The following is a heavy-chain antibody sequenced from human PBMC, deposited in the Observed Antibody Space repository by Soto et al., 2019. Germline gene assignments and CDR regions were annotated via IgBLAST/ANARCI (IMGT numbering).Heavy chain of an antibody. CDR2: ISNDGSNK. Sequence: PGGSLRLSCAASGFTFSNYVMHWVRQAPGKGLEWVALISNDGSNKYSTDSVKGRFTISRDDSKNTLFLQMNSLRAEDTAVYYCGIVAAGTMGYYAMDVWGQGTTVTVSS. V-gene: IGHV3-30*03. J-gene: IGHJ6*02. CDR1: GFTFSNYV. CDR3: GIVAAGTMGYYAMDV. D-gene: IGHD6-13*01.